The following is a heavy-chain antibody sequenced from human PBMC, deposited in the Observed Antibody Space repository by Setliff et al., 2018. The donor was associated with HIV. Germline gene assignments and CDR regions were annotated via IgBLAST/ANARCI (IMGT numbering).Heavy chain of an antibody. J-gene: IGHJ3*02. V-gene: IGHV4-39*06. CDR2: IYHTGSS. D-gene: IGHD3-10*01. CDR3: ARWNTMVRGGIRNFNAFDI. CDR1: GVSISSGDYY. Sequence: PSETLSLTCTVSGVSISSGDYYWGWVRQPPGKGLEWVGSIYHTGSSYYNPSLGSRVTVSVDTSKSQFTLKLSSVTAADTAVYYCARWNTMVRGGIRNFNAFDIWGQGTMVTVSS.